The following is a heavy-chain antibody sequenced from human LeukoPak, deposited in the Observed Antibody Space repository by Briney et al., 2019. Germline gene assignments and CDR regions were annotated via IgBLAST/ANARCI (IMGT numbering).Heavy chain of an antibody. CDR2: INPSGGSR. J-gene: IGHJ3*02. CDR3: ARRRADMVGAFDI. V-gene: IGHV1-46*01. Sequence: ASVKVSCKASGYTFTSYYMHWVRQAPGQGLGWMGIINPSGGSRSYAQKFQGRVTMTRDMSTSTVYMELSSLRSEDTAVYYCARRRADMVGAFDIWGQGTMVTVSS. D-gene: IGHD2-2*01. CDR1: GYTFTSYY.